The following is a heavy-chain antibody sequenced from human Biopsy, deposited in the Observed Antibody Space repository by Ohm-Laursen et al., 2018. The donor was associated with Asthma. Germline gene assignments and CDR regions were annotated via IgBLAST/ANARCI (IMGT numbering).Heavy chain of an antibody. D-gene: IGHD3-3*01. J-gene: IGHJ1*01. CDR2: IKHDGSEK. CDR3: ARTFHFWSPYHAEHYQL. CDR1: GFTFGDYC. V-gene: IGHV3-7*01. Sequence: SLRLSYAASGFTFGDYCMSWVRQVPGQGLEGVANIKHDGSEKNHVDSLKGRFTISRDNAKNLLFLQMNSLRAEDTAVYYCARTFHFWSPYHAEHYQLWGQGTLVTVSS.